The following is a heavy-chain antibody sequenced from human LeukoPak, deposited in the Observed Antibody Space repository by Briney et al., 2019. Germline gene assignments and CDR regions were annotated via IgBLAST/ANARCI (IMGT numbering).Heavy chain of an antibody. D-gene: IGHD1-1*01. V-gene: IGHV3-48*01. CDR3: ASDVIGGTNF. Sequence: GGSLRLSCVASGFTFTSYNMHRVRQTPGKGLEWVSYIDSSAGSIDYAASVKGRFTISRDNAKNSLYLQMNSLRAEDTAVYYCASDVIGGTNFWGQGTLVTVSS. CDR2: IDSSAGSI. CDR1: GFTFTSYN. J-gene: IGHJ4*02.